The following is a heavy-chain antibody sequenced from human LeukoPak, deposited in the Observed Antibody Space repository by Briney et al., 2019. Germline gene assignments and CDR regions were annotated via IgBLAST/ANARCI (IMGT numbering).Heavy chain of an antibody. CDR2: IDPSDSYT. D-gene: IGHD6-13*01. Sequence: GESLKISCKGSGYSFTNSWISWVRQMPGKGLECMGRIDPSDSYTNYSPSFQGHVTISVDKSISTAYLQWSSLKASDTAMYYCARHGARAAGHWTFDYWGQGTLVTVSS. J-gene: IGHJ4*02. V-gene: IGHV5-10-1*01. CDR1: GYSFTNSW. CDR3: ARHGARAAGHWTFDY.